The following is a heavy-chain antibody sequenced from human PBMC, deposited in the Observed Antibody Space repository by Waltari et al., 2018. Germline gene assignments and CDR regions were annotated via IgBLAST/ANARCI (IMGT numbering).Heavy chain of an antibody. CDR1: GGSISSSSYY. CDR2: SYYSGST. V-gene: IGHV4-39*01. Sequence: QLQLQESGPGLVKPSETLSLTCTVSGGSISSSSYYWGWIRQPPGKGLEWIGSSYYSGSTYYNPSLKSRVTISVDTSKNQFSLKLSSVTAADTAVYYCARLQSSDAFDIWGQGTMVTVSS. CDR3: ARLQSSDAFDI. D-gene: IGHD4-4*01. J-gene: IGHJ3*02.